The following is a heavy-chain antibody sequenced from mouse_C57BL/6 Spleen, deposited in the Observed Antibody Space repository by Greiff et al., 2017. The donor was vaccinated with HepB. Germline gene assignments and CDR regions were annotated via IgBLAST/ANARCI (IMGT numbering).Heavy chain of an antibody. V-gene: IGHV1-20*01. J-gene: IGHJ3*01. D-gene: IGHD2-5*01. CDR3: ARDYYYSNPAWFAY. CDR2: INPYNGDT. CDR1: GYSFTGYF. Sequence: EVQLQESGPELVKPGDSVKISCKASGYSFTGYFMNWVMQSHGKSLEWIGRINPYNGDTFYNQKFKGKATLTVDKSSSTAHMELRSLTSEDSAVYYCARDYYYSNPAWFAYWGQGTLVTVSA.